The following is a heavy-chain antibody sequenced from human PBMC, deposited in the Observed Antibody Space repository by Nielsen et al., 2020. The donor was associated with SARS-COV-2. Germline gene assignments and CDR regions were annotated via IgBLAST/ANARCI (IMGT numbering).Heavy chain of an antibody. CDR3: AKGSDFTGFDS. D-gene: IGHD1-14*01. Sequence: GGSLRLSCAASGFTFRSYAMHWVRQAPGKGLEWVSTFIDNDGPTSHSDSVKGRFTISRDNSNSTLFLQINSLRVEDTALYYCAKGSDFTGFDSWGRGTRVTVSS. J-gene: IGHJ4*02. CDR2: FIDNDGPT. V-gene: IGHV3-23*01. CDR1: GFTFRSYA.